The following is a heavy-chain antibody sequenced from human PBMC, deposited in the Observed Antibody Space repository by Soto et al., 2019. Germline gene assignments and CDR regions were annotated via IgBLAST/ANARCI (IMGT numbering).Heavy chain of an antibody. CDR1: GFIFSNHA. Sequence: GGSLRLSCAASGFIFSNHAMSWVRQVPGKGLEWVSGISAGGNLIYYADSVRGRFTMSRDNSKNMLYLQMNSLRAEDTAVYFCANRQVIGAAATQFAFSGQRARVTVSS. J-gene: IGHJ4*02. CDR2: ISAGGNLI. CDR3: ANRQVIGAAATQFAF. V-gene: IGHV3-23*01. D-gene: IGHD6-13*01.